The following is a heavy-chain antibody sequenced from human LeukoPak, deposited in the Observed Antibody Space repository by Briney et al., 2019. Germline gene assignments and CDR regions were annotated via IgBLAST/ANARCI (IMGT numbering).Heavy chain of an antibody. CDR1: GYTFTSYY. CDR2: INPSGGST. Sequence: ASVKVSCKASGYTFTSYYMHWVRQAPGQGLEWMGIINPSGGSTSYAQKFQGRVTITADESTSTAYMELSSPRSEDTAVYYCARGRETYYYDSSGYYRFDYWGQGTLVTVSS. V-gene: IGHV1-46*01. CDR3: ARGRETYYYDSSGYYRFDY. J-gene: IGHJ4*02. D-gene: IGHD3-22*01.